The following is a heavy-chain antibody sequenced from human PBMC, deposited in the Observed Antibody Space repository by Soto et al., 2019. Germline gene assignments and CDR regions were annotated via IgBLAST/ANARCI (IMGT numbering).Heavy chain of an antibody. CDR3: AREDLGYCSSTSCHWFDP. D-gene: IGHD2-2*01. CDR1: GGTFSSYT. J-gene: IGHJ5*02. CDR2: IIPILGIA. Sequence: GASVKVSCKASGGTFSSYTISWVRQAPGQGLEWMGRIIPILGIANYAQKFQGRVTITADKSTSTAYMELSSLRSEDTAVYYCAREDLGYCSSTSCHWFDPWGQGTLVTVSS. V-gene: IGHV1-69*04.